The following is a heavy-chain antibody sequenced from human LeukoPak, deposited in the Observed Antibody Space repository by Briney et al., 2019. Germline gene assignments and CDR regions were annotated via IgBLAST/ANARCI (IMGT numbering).Heavy chain of an antibody. CDR3: AKYQDRYYYGMDV. J-gene: IGHJ6*02. Sequence: TGGSLRLSCAASGFTFSSYAMSWVRQAPGKGLEWVSAISGSGGSTYYADSVEGRFTISRDNSKNTLYLQMNSLRAEDTAVYYCAKYQDRYYYGMDVWGQGTTVTVSS. CDR2: ISGSGGST. D-gene: IGHD2-15*01. V-gene: IGHV3-23*01. CDR1: GFTFSSYA.